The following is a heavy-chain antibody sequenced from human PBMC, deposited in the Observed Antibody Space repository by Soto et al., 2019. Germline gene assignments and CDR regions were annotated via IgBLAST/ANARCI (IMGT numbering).Heavy chain of an antibody. CDR2: IRSKAYDGSNK. CDR1: GFTFSSFT. V-gene: IGHV3-30-3*01. CDR3: ARDLGSGSGSYLDYYYYYGMDV. J-gene: IGHJ6*02. Sequence: GGSLRLSCAASGFTFSSFTMSWFRQAPGKGLEWVGFIRSKAYDGSNKYYADSVKGRFTISRDNSKNTLYLQMNSLRAEDTAVYYCARDLGSGSGSYLDYYYYYGMDVWGQGTTVTVSS. D-gene: IGHD3-10*01.